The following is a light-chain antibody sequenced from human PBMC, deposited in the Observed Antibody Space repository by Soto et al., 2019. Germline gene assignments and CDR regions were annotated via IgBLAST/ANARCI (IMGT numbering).Light chain of an antibody. CDR1: NSDVGAYNF. Sequence: QSALTQPASVSGSPGQSIAISCTGTNSDVGAYNFVSWYQQYPGKSPKLIIHDVSNRPSGISDRFSGSKSGNTASLTISGLPADDAADYYCSSFTTYNTRVFGTGTKLTVL. CDR2: DVS. CDR3: SSFTTYNTRV. J-gene: IGLJ1*01. V-gene: IGLV2-14*03.